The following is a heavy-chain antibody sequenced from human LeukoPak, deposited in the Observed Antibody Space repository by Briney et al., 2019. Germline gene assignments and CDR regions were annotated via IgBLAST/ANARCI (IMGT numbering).Heavy chain of an antibody. CDR3: AKGSFGELLTNWFDP. J-gene: IGHJ5*02. CDR1: GFTFSSYA. Sequence: GGSLRLSCAASGFTFSSYAMSWVRQAPGKGLEWVSLISASGGSTYYADSVIGRFTISRNSRTTLYLQMNSLRAEDTAVYYCAKGSFGELLTNWFDPWGQGTLVTVSS. V-gene: IGHV3-23*01. D-gene: IGHD3-10*01. CDR2: ISASGGST.